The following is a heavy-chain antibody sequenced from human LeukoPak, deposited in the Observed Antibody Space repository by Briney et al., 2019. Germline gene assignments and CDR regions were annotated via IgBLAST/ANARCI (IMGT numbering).Heavy chain of an antibody. CDR1: GFTVSSNY. D-gene: IGHD3-3*01. J-gene: IGHJ6*02. V-gene: IGHV3-66*01. Sequence: GGSLRLSCAASGFTVSSNYMSRVRQAPGKGLEWVSVIYSGGSTYYADSVKGRFTISRDNSKNTLYLQMNSLRAEDTAVYYCARDRATIFDYYYYGMDVWGQGTTVTVSS. CDR3: ARDRATIFDYYYYGMDV. CDR2: IYSGGST.